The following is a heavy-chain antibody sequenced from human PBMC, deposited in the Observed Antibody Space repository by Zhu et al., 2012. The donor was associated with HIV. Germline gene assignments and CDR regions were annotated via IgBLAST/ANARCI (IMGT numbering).Heavy chain of an antibody. CDR2: ISGSGGST. CDR1: GFTFSSYA. CDR3: AKETGYCSSTSCYVEYFQH. Sequence: EVQLLESGGGLVQPGGSLRLSCAASGFTFSSYAMSWVCQAPGKGLEWVSAISGSGGSTYYADSVKGRFTISRDNSKNTLYLQMNSLRAEDTAVYYCAKETGYCSSTSCYVEYFQHWGQGTLVTVSS. J-gene: IGHJ1*01. V-gene: IGHV3-23*01. D-gene: IGHD2-2*01.